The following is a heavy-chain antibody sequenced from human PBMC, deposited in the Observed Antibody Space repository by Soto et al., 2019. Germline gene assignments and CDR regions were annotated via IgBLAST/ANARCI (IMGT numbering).Heavy chain of an antibody. CDR2: ISSSSSTI. J-gene: IGHJ6*03. CDR1: GFTFSSYS. V-gene: IGHV3-48*01. Sequence: GGSLRLSCAASGFTFSSYSMNWVRQAPGKGLEWVSYISSSSSTIYYADSVKGRFTISRDNAKNSLYLQMNSLRAEDTAVYYCAREDTEDYYYYYMYVWGKGTTVTVSS. CDR3: AREDTEDYYYYYMYV. D-gene: IGHD5-18*01.